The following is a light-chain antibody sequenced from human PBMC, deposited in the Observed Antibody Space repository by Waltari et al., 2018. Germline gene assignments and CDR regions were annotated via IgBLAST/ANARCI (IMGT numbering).Light chain of an antibody. CDR3: SSYTSTSAIV. V-gene: IGLV2-14*03. CDR2: DVT. J-gene: IGLJ2*01. Sequence: WDQHHPGKALKLMIFDVTRWPSGVSNRFSGSKSGNTASLTISGLQAEDEADYYCSSYTSTSAIVFGGGTKVTVL.